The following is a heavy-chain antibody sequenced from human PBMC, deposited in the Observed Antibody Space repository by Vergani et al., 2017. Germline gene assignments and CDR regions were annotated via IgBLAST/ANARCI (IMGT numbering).Heavy chain of an antibody. CDR1: GFTFSNYV. Sequence: EVQLLESGGGLVQPGGSLTLSCAASGFTFSNYVMTWVRQAPGKGLEWVSTISGSGGNTYYAESVKGRFTISRDNSENTLYLQMNSLRVEDAAVYYCASQRSAAAGRALDYWGQGTLVTVSS. CDR2: ISGSGGNT. V-gene: IGHV3-23*01. D-gene: IGHD6-13*01. CDR3: ASQRSAAAGRALDY. J-gene: IGHJ4*02.